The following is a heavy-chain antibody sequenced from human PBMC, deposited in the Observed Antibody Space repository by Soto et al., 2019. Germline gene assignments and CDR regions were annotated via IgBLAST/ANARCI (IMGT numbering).Heavy chain of an antibody. Sequence: SMRLSCAASGFTFSSYGMHWVRQAPGKGLEWVAVISYDGSNKYYADSVRGRFTISGDNSKNTLYLQMNSLRAEDTAVYYCAKDGGSSSSSIGYWGQGTLVTVSS. CDR1: GFTFSSYG. CDR2: ISYDGSNK. J-gene: IGHJ4*02. CDR3: AKDGGSSSSSIGY. V-gene: IGHV3-30*18. D-gene: IGHD6-6*01.